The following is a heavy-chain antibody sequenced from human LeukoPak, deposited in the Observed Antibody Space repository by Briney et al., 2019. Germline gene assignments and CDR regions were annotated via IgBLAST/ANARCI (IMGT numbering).Heavy chain of an antibody. D-gene: IGHD3-10*01. CDR1: GFSFSSYT. V-gene: IGHV3-21*01. CDR2: ISISSSSI. J-gene: IGHJ4*02. Sequence: GGSLRLSCAASGFSFSSYTMNWVRQAPGKGLEWVSSISISSSSIYYADSVKGRFTISRDNAKNSLYLQMNSLRTEDTAVYYCARDLQPYYYGSGTRGYFDYWGQGTLVTVSS. CDR3: ARDLQPYYYGSGTRGYFDY.